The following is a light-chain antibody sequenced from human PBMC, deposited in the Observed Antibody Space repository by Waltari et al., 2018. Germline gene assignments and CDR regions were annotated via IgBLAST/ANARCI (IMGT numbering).Light chain of an antibody. CDR2: GAS. V-gene: IGKV1-39*01. J-gene: IGKJ4*01. Sequence: DIQMTQSPSSLSASVGDRVTIICRASQTINSYLSWYQQKPGKAPKLLIYGASSLQSGVPSRFSGGGSVTDFTLTISSMQPEDFATYYCQQSHSSPLTFGGGTKVEIK. CDR1: QTINSY. CDR3: QQSHSSPLT.